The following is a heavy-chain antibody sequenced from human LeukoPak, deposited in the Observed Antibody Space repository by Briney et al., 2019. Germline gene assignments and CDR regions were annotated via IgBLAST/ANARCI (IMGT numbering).Heavy chain of an antibody. CDR3: ARDGYYDSSGGEFDY. V-gene: IGHV3-21*01. Sequence: PGGSLRLSCAASGFTFSSYSMNWVRKAPGKGLEWVSSISSSSSYIYYADSVKGRFTISRDNAKNSLYLQMNSLRAEDTAVYYCARDGYYDSSGGEFDYWGQGTLVTVSS. CDR2: ISSSSSYI. J-gene: IGHJ4*02. CDR1: GFTFSSYS. D-gene: IGHD3-22*01.